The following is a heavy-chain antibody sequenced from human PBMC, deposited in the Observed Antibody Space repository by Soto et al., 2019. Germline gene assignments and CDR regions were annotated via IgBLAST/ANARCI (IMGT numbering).Heavy chain of an antibody. V-gene: IGHV3-7*01. Sequence: GGSLRLSCAASGFTFSGYWMTWVRQAPGKGLEWVANIKLDGSEKYYVDSVKGRFTISRDNAKNSLYLQMNSLRAEDTAVYYCVRARIDYWGQGTLVTVSS. CDR2: IKLDGSEK. CDR3: VRARIDY. J-gene: IGHJ4*02. CDR1: GFTFSGYW.